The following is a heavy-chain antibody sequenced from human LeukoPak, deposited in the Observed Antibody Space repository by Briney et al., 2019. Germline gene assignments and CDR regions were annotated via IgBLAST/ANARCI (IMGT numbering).Heavy chain of an antibody. CDR2: INPNSGGT. J-gene: IGHJ4*02. CDR3: ARDRGSGSYQYYFDY. CDR1: GYTFTSYY. Sequence: GASVKVSCKASGYTFTSYYMHWVRQAPGQGLEWMGWINPNSGGTNYAQKFQGRVTMTRDTSISTAYMELSRLRSDDTAVYYCARDRGSGSYQYYFDYWGQGTLVTVSS. V-gene: IGHV1-2*02. D-gene: IGHD1-26*01.